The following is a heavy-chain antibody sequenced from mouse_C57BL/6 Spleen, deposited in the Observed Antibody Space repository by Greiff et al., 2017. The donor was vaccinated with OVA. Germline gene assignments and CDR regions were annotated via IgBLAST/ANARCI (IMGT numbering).Heavy chain of an antibody. CDR2: IRLKSDNYAT. D-gene: IGHD1-1*01. V-gene: IGHV6-3*01. CDR1: GFTFSNYW. J-gene: IGHJ4*01. CDR3: TAGSSFYAMDY. Sequence: EVKLEESGGGLVQPGGSMKLSCVASGFTFSNYWMNWVRQSPEKGLEWVAQIRLKSDNYATHYAESVKGRFTISRDDSKSSVYLQMNNLRAEDTGIYYCTAGSSFYAMDYWGQGTSVTVSS.